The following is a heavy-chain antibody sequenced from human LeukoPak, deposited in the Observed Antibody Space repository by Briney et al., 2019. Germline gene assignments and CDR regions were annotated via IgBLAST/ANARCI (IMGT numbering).Heavy chain of an antibody. J-gene: IGHJ3*02. CDR3: ARDRDSSGRTDAFDI. Sequence: GGSLRLSCAASGFTVSSNHMSWVRQAPGKGLEWVSIIYSGGSTYYVDSVKGRFTISRDNSKNTLYLQMNSLRAEDTAVYYCARDRDSSGRTDAFDIWGQGTMVTVSS. CDR2: IYSGGST. V-gene: IGHV3-53*01. D-gene: IGHD3-22*01. CDR1: GFTVSSNH.